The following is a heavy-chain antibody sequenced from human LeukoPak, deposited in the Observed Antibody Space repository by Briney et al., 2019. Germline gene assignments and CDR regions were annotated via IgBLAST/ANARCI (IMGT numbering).Heavy chain of an antibody. CDR3: ARDLDSSGYYEGDY. D-gene: IGHD3-22*01. J-gene: IGHJ4*02. V-gene: IGHV4-34*01. Sequence: SETLSLTCAVYGGSFSGYYWSWIRQPPGKGLEWIGEINHSGSTNYNPSLKSRVTISVDTSKNQFSLKLSSVTAADTAVYYCARDLDSSGYYEGDYWGQGTLVTVSS. CDR2: INHSGST. CDR1: GGSFSGYY.